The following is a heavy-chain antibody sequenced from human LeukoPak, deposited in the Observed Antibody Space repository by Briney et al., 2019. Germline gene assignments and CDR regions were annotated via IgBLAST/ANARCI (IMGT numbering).Heavy chain of an antibody. CDR1: GYTFTGYY. J-gene: IGHJ4*02. CDR2: INPNSGGT. Sequence: GASVKVSCKASGYTFTGYYIHRVRQAPGQGLEWMAWINPNSGGTNYAQRFQGRVTMIRDTSISTAYMELSRLRSDDTAVYYCARVAVYYDSSASFDYWGQGTLVTVSS. CDR3: ARVAVYYDSSASFDY. V-gene: IGHV1-2*02. D-gene: IGHD3-22*01.